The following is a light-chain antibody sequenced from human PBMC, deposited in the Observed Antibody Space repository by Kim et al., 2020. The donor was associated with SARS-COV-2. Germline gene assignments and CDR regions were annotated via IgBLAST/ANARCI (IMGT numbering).Light chain of an antibody. CDR2: AAS. J-gene: IGKJ3*01. Sequence: GDRVTITCRASQSIRNFLNWYQQKPGKVPKLLIYAASSLQSGVPSRFSGSGSGTDFTLTISSLQPEDFAVYYCQQSYTAPLTFGPGTRVDIK. CDR1: QSIRNF. V-gene: IGKV1-39*01. CDR3: QQSYTAPLT.